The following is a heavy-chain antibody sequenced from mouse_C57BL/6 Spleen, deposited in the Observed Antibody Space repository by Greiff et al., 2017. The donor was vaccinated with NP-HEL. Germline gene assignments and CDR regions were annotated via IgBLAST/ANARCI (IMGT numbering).Heavy chain of an antibody. CDR1: GYTFTDYY. J-gene: IGHJ4*01. Sequence: VKLQESGAELVRPGASVKLSCKASGYTFTDYYINWVKQRPGQGLEWIARIYPGSGNTYYNEKFKGKATLTAEKSSSTAYMQLSSLTSEDSAVYFCARNYHYAMDYWGQGTSVTVSS. D-gene: IGHD1-1*01. CDR3: ARNYHYAMDY. CDR2: IYPGSGNT. V-gene: IGHV1-76*01.